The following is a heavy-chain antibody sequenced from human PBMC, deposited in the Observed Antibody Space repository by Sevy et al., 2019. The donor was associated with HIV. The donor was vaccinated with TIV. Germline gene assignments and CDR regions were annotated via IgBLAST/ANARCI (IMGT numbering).Heavy chain of an antibody. Sequence: GGSLRLSCAASGFTFSDYYMSWIRQAPGKGLEWVSYISSSGSTIYYADSVKGRFTIARDNAKNSLYLQMNSLRAEDTAVYYCARAKVLWFGEASRFYGMDVWGQGTTVTVSS. CDR1: GFTFSDYY. V-gene: IGHV3-11*01. J-gene: IGHJ6*02. CDR2: ISSSGSTI. D-gene: IGHD3-10*01. CDR3: ARAKVLWFGEASRFYGMDV.